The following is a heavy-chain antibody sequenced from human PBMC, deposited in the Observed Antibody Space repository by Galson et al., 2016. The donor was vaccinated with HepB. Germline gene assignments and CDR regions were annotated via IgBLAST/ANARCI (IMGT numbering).Heavy chain of an antibody. V-gene: IGHV3-74*01. Sequence: SLRLSCAASGFAFGSHWMHWVRQVPGKGLVWVSRINSDGTISNYADSVKGRFTTSRDNAKNTLYLQMNSLRVEDTAVYYCGRDHSVVLTTAYNWFDPWGQGTLVTVSS. CDR2: INSDGTIS. CDR1: GFAFGSHW. CDR3: GRDHSVVLTTAYNWFDP. D-gene: IGHD4-23*01. J-gene: IGHJ5*02.